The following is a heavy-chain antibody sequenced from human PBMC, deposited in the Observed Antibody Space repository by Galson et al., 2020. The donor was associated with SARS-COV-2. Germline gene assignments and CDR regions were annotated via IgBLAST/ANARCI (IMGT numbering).Heavy chain of an antibody. J-gene: IGHJ4*02. CDR3: ARDWGDYGSGRLDY. CDR1: GFTFSSYN. Sequence: GGSLRLSCAASGFTFSSYNMNWVRQAPGKGLEWVSSISISSNYIFYADSVKGRFTISRDNAKSSLYLQMNSLGAEDTAIYYCARDWGDYGSGRLDYWGQGTLVTVSS. D-gene: IGHD3-10*01. V-gene: IGHV3-21*01. CDR2: ISISSNYI.